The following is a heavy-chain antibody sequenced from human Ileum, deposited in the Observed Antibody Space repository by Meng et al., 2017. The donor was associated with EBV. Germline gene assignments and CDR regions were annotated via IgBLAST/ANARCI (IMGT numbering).Heavy chain of an antibody. V-gene: IGHV4-4*02. CDR1: GGAINSVNW. Sequence: ERRQESGPGLGKPSGTPSLTRAVSGGAINSVNWWSGVCQPPGRGLEWIGKIYHSGGTNSNPSLKGRVTISVDQSKNQFSRSLCSVTAANTAVYYCARVGQWLPIYYWGEGTLVTVSS. D-gene: IGHD6-19*01. J-gene: IGHJ4*02. CDR3: ARVGQWLPIYY. CDR2: IYHSGGT.